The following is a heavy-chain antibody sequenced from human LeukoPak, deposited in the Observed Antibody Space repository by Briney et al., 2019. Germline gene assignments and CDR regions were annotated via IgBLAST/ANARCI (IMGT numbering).Heavy chain of an antibody. V-gene: IGHV3-64*01. CDR3: ARCGDGYNYDY. D-gene: IGHD5-24*01. CDR2: ISSNGGST. Sequence: PGGSLRLSCAASGFTFSSYAMHWVRQAPGKGLEYVSAISSNGGSTYYANSVKGRFTISRDNSKNTLYLQMGSLRAEDMAVYYCARCGDGYNYDYWGQGTLVTVSS. CDR1: GFTFSSYA. J-gene: IGHJ4*02.